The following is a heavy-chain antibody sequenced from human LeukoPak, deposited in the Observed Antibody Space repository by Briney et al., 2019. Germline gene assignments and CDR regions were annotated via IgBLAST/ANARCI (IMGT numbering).Heavy chain of an antibody. J-gene: IGHJ4*02. CDR1: GFTVSSNY. V-gene: IGHV3-53*05. CDR2: IYSGGST. D-gene: IGHD6-19*01. Sequence: GGSLRLSCAASGFTVSSNYMSWVRQAPGKGLEWVSVIYSGGSTYYADSVKGRFTISRDNSKNTLYLQMSSLRAEDTAVYYCVKVLGSGWSYNFDYWGQGTLVTVSS. CDR3: VKVLGSGWSYNFDY.